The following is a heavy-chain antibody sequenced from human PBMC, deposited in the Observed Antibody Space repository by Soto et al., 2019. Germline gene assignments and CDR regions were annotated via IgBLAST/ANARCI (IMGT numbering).Heavy chain of an antibody. J-gene: IGHJ6*02. V-gene: IGHV3-7*05. CDR1: GRNFIGYW. Sequence: PGGSKRLSKRGAGRNFIGYWMTWVRQAPGKGLEWVANIKQDGSEKYYVDSVKGRFTISRDNAKDSLYLQMNSLRAEDTAMYYCARYRALDVWGQGTTVTVSS. CDR2: IKQDGSEK. CDR3: ARYRALDV.